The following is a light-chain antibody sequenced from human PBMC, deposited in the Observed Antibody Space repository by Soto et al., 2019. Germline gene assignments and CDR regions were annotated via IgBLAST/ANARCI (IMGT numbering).Light chain of an antibody. CDR1: QSISSY. Sequence: DIQMTQSPSSLSASVRDSVAITCRASQSISSYLNWYQQKPGKAPKLLIYAASSLQSGVPSRFSGSGSGTDFTLTISSLQPEDFATYYCQQSYSTRITFGQGTRLEIK. CDR3: QQSYSTRIT. J-gene: IGKJ5*01. V-gene: IGKV1-39*01. CDR2: AAS.